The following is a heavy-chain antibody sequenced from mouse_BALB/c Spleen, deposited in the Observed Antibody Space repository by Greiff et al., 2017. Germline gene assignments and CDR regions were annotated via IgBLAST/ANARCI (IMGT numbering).Heavy chain of an antibody. CDR3: ARGGGYVDY. CDR2: ISYDGSN. V-gene: IGHV3-6*02. CDR1: GYSITSGYY. J-gene: IGHJ2*01. Sequence: EVQLQESGPGLVKPSQSLSLTCSVTGYSITSGYYWNWIRQFPGNKLEWMGYISYDGSNNYNPSLKNRISITRDTSKNQFFLKLNSVTTEDTATYYCARGGGYVDYGGQGTTLTVSS.